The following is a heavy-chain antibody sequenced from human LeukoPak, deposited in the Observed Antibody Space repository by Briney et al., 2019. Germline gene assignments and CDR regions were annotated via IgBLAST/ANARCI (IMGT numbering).Heavy chain of an antibody. CDR1: GFTFTSYA. D-gene: IGHD4-17*01. Sequence: PGGSLRLSCGASGFTFTSYAMNWVRQAPGKGLEWVSAISGGGDATYYADSVKGRFTISRDSSKDTLYLQMDSLRVEDTALYYCAKAHYGDFLGWFDPWGQGTLVTVSS. J-gene: IGHJ5*02. CDR2: ISGGGDAT. CDR3: AKAHYGDFLGWFDP. V-gene: IGHV3-23*01.